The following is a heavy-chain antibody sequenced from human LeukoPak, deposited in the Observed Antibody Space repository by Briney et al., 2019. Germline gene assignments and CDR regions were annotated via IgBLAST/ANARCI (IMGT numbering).Heavy chain of an antibody. D-gene: IGHD4-17*01. J-gene: IGHJ4*02. V-gene: IGHV4-39*02. CDR1: GGSVSSSNSY. CDR3: ASGTFDDYGDDARGDYFDH. Sequence: SETLSLTCTVSGGSVSSSNSYWGWIRQPPGKGPEWSASIYYSGLTYDNPSLKTRVSISVDPSKNHFSLKVSSVTAADKAEQCGASGTFDDYGDDARGDYFDHWGQGTLVTVSS. CDR2: IYYSGLT.